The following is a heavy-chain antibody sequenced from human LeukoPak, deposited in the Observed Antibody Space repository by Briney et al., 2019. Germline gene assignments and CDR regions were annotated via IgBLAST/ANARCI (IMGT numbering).Heavy chain of an antibody. D-gene: IGHD3-22*01. J-gene: IGHJ3*02. CDR3: ARDALDYYDSRGHLNAFDI. V-gene: IGHV4-31*03. Sequence: SQTLSLTCTVSGGSISSGGYYWSWIRQHPGMGLEWIGYIYYSGSTYYNPSLKSRVTISVDTSKNQFSLKLSSVTAADTAVYYCARDALDYYDSRGHLNAFDIWGQGTMVTVSS. CDR2: IYYSGST. CDR1: GGSISSGGYY.